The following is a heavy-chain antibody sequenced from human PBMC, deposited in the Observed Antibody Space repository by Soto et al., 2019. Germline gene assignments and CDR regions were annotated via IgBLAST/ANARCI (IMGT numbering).Heavy chain of an antibody. CDR2: IYYSGST. D-gene: IGHD6-6*01. CDR3: ARSLSQWAARGNWFDP. J-gene: IGHJ5*02. CDR1: GGSISSYY. V-gene: IGHV4-59*01. Sequence: PSETLSLTCTVSGGSISSYYWSWIRQPPGKGLEWIGYIYYSGSTNYNPSLKSRVTISVDTSKNQFSLKLSSVTAADTAVYYCARSLSQWAARGNWFDPWGQGTLVTVSS.